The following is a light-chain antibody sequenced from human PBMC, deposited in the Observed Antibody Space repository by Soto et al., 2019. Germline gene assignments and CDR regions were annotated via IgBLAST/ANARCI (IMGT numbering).Light chain of an antibody. CDR1: QDIRGA. V-gene: IGKV1-13*02. CDR2: DVS. Sequence: AIQVTQSPSSLSASVGDRVTITCRASQDIRGALAWYQQKPGKAPNLLIYDVSTLESGVPSRFSGSGSGTEFTLTISSPQPDDFGTFYCQQFNSYPITFGHGTRLEIK. CDR3: QQFNSYPIT. J-gene: IGKJ5*01.